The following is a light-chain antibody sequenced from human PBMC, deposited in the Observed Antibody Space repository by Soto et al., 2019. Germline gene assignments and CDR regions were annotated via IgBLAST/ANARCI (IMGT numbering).Light chain of an antibody. CDR2: EVS. Sequence: QSALTQPASVSGSPGQSITISCTGTTNDVGGYNYVSWYQQHPGKAPKLLIFEVSSRPSGVSNRFSGSKSGNTASLTISALQAEDEADYFCNSYSSSTSLPYVFGTGPKVTGL. J-gene: IGLJ1*01. CDR1: TNDVGGYNY. CDR3: NSYSSSTSLPYV. V-gene: IGLV2-14*01.